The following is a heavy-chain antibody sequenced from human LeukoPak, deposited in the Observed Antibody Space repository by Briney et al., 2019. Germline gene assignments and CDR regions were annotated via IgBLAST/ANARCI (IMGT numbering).Heavy chain of an antibody. CDR3: ARSNQADDY. CDR1: GFTFSIYW. J-gene: IGHJ4*02. CDR2: INSDGTST. Sequence: GGSLRLSCAASGFTFSIYWMHWVRQAPGKGLVWVSRINSDGTSTGYADSVKGRFTISRDNAKNMLYLQMDSLRAEDTGIYYCARSNQADDYWGQGTLVTVSS. V-gene: IGHV3-74*01. D-gene: IGHD1-14*01.